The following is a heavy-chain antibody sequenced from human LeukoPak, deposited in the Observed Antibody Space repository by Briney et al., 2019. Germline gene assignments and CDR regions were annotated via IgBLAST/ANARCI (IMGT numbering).Heavy chain of an antibody. V-gene: IGHV3-30*03. J-gene: IGHJ4*02. CDR1: GFTFSSYG. Sequence: GGSLRLSCAASGFTFSSYGMHWVRQAPGKGLEWVAVISYDGSNKYYADSVKGRFTISRNNSKNTLYLQMNSLRAEDTAVYYCAREWDTAMVVDYWGQGTLVTVSS. D-gene: IGHD5-18*01. CDR2: ISYDGSNK. CDR3: AREWDTAMVVDY.